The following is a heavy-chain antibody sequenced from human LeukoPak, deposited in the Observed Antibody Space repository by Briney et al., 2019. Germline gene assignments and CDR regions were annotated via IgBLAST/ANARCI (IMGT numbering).Heavy chain of an antibody. V-gene: IGHV3-7*01. Sequence: GGSLRLSCVASGFTFRDYWMTWVRQAPGKGLECVANIKYDGSDKYYVDSVKGRFTISRDNAKNSVYLQMNSLRVEDTAVYYCARRNLFDYWGQGTEVTVSS. CDR3: ARRNLFDY. D-gene: IGHD1-14*01. CDR2: IKYDGSDK. CDR1: GFTFRDYW. J-gene: IGHJ4*02.